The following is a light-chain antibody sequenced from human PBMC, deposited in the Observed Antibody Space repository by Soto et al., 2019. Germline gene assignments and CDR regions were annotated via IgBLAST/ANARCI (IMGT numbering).Light chain of an antibody. CDR3: SSYTSSSTLVV. Sequence: QSVLTQPASVSGSAGQSITISCTGTSSDVGGYNYVSWYQQHPGTAPKLMIYEVTNRPSGVSYRFSGSKSGNTASLTISGLQSEDEADYYCSSYTSSSTLVVFGGGTKVTVL. CDR2: EVT. CDR1: SSDVGGYNY. V-gene: IGLV2-14*01. J-gene: IGLJ1*01.